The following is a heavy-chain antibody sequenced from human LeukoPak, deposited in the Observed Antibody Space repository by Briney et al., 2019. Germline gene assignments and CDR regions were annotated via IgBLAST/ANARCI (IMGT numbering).Heavy chain of an antibody. V-gene: IGHV3-33*01. CDR3: ARDLRPYYYYYGMDV. Sequence: PGRSLRLSCAASGFTFSSYGMHWVRQAPGKGLEWVAVIWYDGSNKYYADSVKGRFTISRDNSKNTLYPQMNSLRAEDTAVYYCARDLRPYYYYYGMDVWGQGTTVTVSS. J-gene: IGHJ6*02. CDR1: GFTFSSYG. CDR2: IWYDGSNK.